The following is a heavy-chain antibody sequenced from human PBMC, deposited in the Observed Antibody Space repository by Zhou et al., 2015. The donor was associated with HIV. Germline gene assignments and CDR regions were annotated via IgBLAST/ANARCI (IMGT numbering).Heavy chain of an antibody. CDR1: GFTFTSSA. CDR3: ARGRVPATASAFDI. D-gene: IGHD2-2*01. J-gene: IGHJ3*02. Sequence: QMQLVQSGPEVKKPGTSVKVSCKASGFTFTSSAVQWVRQARGQRLEWIGWIVVGSGNTNYAQKFQGRVTITADESTSTAYMELSSLRSEDTAVYYCARGRVPATASAFDIWGQGTMVTVSS. CDR2: IVVGSGNT. V-gene: IGHV1-58*01.